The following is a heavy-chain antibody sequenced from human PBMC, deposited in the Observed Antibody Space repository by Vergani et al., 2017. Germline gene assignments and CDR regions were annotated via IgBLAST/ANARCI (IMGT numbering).Heavy chain of an antibody. Sequence: QVQLVESGGGVVQPGRSLRLSCAASGFTFSSYAMHWVRQAPGKGLEWVAVISYDVSNKYYADSVKGRFTISRDNSKNTLYLQMNSLRAEDTAVYYCARDGYSSSSTFDYWGQGTLVTVSS. CDR3: ARDGYSSSSTFDY. CDR2: ISYDVSNK. J-gene: IGHJ4*02. V-gene: IGHV3-30-3*01. D-gene: IGHD6-6*01. CDR1: GFTFSSYA.